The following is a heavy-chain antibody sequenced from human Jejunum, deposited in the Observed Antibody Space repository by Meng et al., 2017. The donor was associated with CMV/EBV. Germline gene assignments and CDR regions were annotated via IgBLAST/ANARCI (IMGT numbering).Heavy chain of an antibody. CDR2: ISYRSDYI. V-gene: IGHV3-21*01. J-gene: IGHJ6*02. D-gene: IGHD2-8*01. CDR3: ARVGLLPNAINYAMDV. Sequence: FRTYSMQWVRQPPGKGLEWVSSISYRSDYIYYVDSVKGRFTVSRDNAKNSLYLQMNNLRAEDTAVYFCARVGLLPNAINYAMDVWGQGTTVTVSS. CDR1: FRTYS.